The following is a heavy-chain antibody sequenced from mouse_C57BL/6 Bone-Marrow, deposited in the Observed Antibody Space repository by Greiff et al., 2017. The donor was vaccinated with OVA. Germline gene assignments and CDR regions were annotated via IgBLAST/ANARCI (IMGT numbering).Heavy chain of an antibody. D-gene: IGHD1-1*01. CDR2: ILPGSGST. V-gene: IGHV1-9*01. CDR3: AHYYGSSFFDY. CDR1: GYPFTGYW. J-gene: IGHJ2*01. Sequence: QVQLQQSGAELMKPGASVKLSCKATGYPFTGYWIAWVKQRPGHGLEWIGEILPGSGSTNSNEQFKAKATSTANTSPHPDYMQRLSLTTEDSDNYDSAHYYGSSFFDYWGQGTTLTVSS.